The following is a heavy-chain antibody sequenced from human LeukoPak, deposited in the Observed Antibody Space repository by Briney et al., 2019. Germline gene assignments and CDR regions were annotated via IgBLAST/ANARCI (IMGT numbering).Heavy chain of an antibody. V-gene: IGHV3-7*01. D-gene: IGHD2-15*01. CDR3: ARELYCSGGTCYGPHYFDH. CDR2: IKQDGSEK. CDR1: GFTFNSCW. Sequence: GGSLRLSCAASGFTFNSCWMSWVRQAPGKGLEWVANIKQDGSEKYYVDSVKGRFTISRDNAKNSLYLQMNSLRAEDTAVYYCARELYCSGGTCYGPHYFDHWGQGTLVTVSS. J-gene: IGHJ4*02.